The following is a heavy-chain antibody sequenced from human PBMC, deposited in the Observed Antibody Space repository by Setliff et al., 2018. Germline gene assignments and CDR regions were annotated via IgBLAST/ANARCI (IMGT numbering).Heavy chain of an antibody. CDR3: VRSMPDTANFDY. J-gene: IGHJ4*02. CDR1: GGSISGYY. V-gene: IGHV4-4*07. CDR2: ISTSGST. D-gene: IGHD5-18*01. Sequence: PSETLSLTCTVSGGSISGYYWSWIRQPAGKGLEWIGRISTSGSTNYNPSLKSRHTMSVDTSKNQFSLKVTSVTAADTAVYYCVRSMPDTANFDYWGQGTLVTVS.